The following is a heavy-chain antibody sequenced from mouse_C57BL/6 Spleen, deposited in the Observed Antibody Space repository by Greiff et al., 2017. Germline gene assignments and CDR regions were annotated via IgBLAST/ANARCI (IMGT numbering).Heavy chain of an antibody. CDR1: GYSFTDYN. V-gene: IGHV1-39*01. D-gene: IGHD1-1*01. CDR2: LNPNYGTT. J-gene: IGHJ2*01. CDR3: ARSDYYGSSYFDD. Sequence: VQLQQSGPELVKPGASVKISCKASGYSFTDYNMNWVKQSNGKSLEWIGVLNPNYGTTSYNQQFKGKATLTVDQSSSTAYMQLNSLTTEDSAVYYCARSDYYGSSYFDDWGQGTTLTFSS.